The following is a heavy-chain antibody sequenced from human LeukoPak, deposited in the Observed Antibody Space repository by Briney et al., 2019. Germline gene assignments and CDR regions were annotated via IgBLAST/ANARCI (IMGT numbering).Heavy chain of an antibody. CDR3: ARPAAQTPYDAFDI. D-gene: IGHD6-13*01. V-gene: IGHV4-59*01. J-gene: IGHJ3*02. CDR1: GGSISSYY. CDR2: IYYSGST. Sequence: PSETLSLTCTVSGGSISSYYLSWIRQPPGKGLEWIGYIYYSGSTNYNPSLKSRVTISVDTSKNQFSLKLSSVTAADTAVYYCARPAAQTPYDAFDIWGQGTMVTVSS.